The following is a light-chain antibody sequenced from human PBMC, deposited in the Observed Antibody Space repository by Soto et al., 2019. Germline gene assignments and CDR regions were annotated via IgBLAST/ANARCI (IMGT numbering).Light chain of an antibody. Sequence: EIVLTQSPGSLSLSPGERATLYCRASQTVSSSSIAWYQQIPGQPPRLIIYGASSRTTGTPDRFSSSGSAIDFTLTNSRLEAEDFAVYYCQYVDFSPRITFGGGTKVDI. J-gene: IGKJ4*01. CDR1: QTVSSSS. V-gene: IGKV3-20*01. CDR2: GAS. CDR3: QYVDFSPRIT.